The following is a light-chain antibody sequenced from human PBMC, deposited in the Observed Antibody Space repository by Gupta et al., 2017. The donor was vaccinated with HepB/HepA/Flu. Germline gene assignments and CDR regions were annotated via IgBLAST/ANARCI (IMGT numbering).Light chain of an antibody. CDR1: SSDVGTYNY. Sequence: QSALTQPPSASGSPGQSVTISCTGTSSDVGTYNYVSWYQQHPGNAPKLIIYVVNKRPSGVPDRLSGSKSGNTASLTVSGLQAEDEADYYCTSYAGNNNLVFGTGTKVTVL. CDR3: TSYAGNNNLV. V-gene: IGLV2-8*01. CDR2: VVN. J-gene: IGLJ1*01.